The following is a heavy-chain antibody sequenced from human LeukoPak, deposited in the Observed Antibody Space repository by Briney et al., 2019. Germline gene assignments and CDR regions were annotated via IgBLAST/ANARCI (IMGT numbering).Heavy chain of an antibody. CDR2: ISSSSSYI. Sequence: PGGSLRLSCAASGFTFSSYSMNWVRQAPGKGLEWVSSISSSSSYIYYADSVKGRFTISRDNAKNSLYLQMNSLRAEDTAVYYCARGERGSGPYYFDYWGQGTLVTVSS. CDR3: ARGERGSGPYYFDY. J-gene: IGHJ4*02. D-gene: IGHD6-19*01. V-gene: IGHV3-21*01. CDR1: GFTFSSYS.